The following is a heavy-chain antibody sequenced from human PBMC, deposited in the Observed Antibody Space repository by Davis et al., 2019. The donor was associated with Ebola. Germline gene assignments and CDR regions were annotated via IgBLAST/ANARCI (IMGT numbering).Heavy chain of an antibody. V-gene: IGHV1-69*04. D-gene: IGHD3-9*01. CDR1: GGTFSSYA. CDR2: IIPILGIA. CDR3: ASVRYFDFLTSKRWNGMDV. Sequence: SVNVSCKASGGTFSSYAISWVRQAPGQGLEWMGRIIPILGIANYAQKFQGRVTITADKSTSTAYMELSSLRSEDTAVYYCASVRYFDFLTSKRWNGMDVWGQGTTVTVSS. J-gene: IGHJ6*02.